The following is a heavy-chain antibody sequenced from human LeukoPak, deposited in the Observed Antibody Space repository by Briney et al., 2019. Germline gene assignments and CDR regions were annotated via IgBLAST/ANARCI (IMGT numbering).Heavy chain of an antibody. J-gene: IGHJ6*02. CDR1: GYTFTSHY. D-gene: IGHD3-10*01. V-gene: IGHV1-46*01. Sequence: ASVKVSCKASGYTFTSHYMHWVRQAPGQGLEWMGIINPSGGSTSYAQKFQGRVTMTRDTSTSTVYMELGSLRSEDTAVYYCARAGLYGSGSYYSGMDVWGQGTTVTVSS. CDR2: INPSGGST. CDR3: ARAGLYGSGSYYSGMDV.